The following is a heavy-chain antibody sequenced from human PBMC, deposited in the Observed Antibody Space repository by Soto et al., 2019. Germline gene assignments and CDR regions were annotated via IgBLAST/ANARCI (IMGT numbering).Heavy chain of an antibody. CDR2: ISDSGGST. CDR3: AKEHCSGGSCYY. D-gene: IGHD2-15*01. V-gene: IGHV3-23*01. CDR1: GLTFTSYA. J-gene: IGHJ4*02. Sequence: EVQLLEFGGGLVQPGGSLRLSCAASGLTFTSYAMSWVRQAPGKGLEWVSAISDSGGSTYYADSVKGRFTISRDNSKNTLYLQMNSLRAEDTAVYYCAKEHCSGGSCYYWGQGTLVTVSS.